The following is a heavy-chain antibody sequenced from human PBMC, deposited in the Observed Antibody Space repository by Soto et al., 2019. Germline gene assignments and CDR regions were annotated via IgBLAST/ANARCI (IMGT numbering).Heavy chain of an antibody. CDR2: ISGSGGST. CDR3: ARDRAAGGY. Sequence: GGSLRLSCAASGFTFSSYAMSWVRQAPGKGLEWVSAISGSGGSTYYADSVKGRFTISRDNARNSLYLQMNTLRAEDTALYYCARDRAAGGYWGQGTLVTVSS. V-gene: IGHV3-23*01. J-gene: IGHJ4*02. D-gene: IGHD6-13*01. CDR1: GFTFSSYA.